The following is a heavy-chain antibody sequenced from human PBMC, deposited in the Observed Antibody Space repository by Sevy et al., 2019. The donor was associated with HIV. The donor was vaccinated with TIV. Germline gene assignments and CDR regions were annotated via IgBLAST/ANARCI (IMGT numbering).Heavy chain of an antibody. J-gene: IGHJ4*02. Sequence: SETLSLTCTVSGGSISSGDYYWSWIRQPPGKGLEWIGYIYYSGSTYYNPSLKSRVTISVDTSKNQFSLKLSSVTAADTAVYYWARATGYTTPHFDYWGQGTLVTVSS. CDR2: IYYSGST. V-gene: IGHV4-30-4*01. CDR1: GGSISSGDYY. D-gene: IGHD6-13*01. CDR3: ARATGYTTPHFDY.